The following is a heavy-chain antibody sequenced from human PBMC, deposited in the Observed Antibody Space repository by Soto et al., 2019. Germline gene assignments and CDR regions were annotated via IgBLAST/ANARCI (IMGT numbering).Heavy chain of an antibody. CDR2: INSDGSST. D-gene: IGHD5-18*01. CDR1: GFTFSSDW. CDR3: ARERMVHSYGYDAFDI. J-gene: IGHJ3*02. Sequence: EVQLVESGGGLVQPGGSLRLSCAASGFTFSSDWMHWVRQAPGKGLVCVSRINSDGSSTSYADSVKGRFTISRDNAKNTLYLPMNSLRAEHTAVYYCARERMVHSYGYDAFDIWGQGTMVTVSS. V-gene: IGHV3-74*01.